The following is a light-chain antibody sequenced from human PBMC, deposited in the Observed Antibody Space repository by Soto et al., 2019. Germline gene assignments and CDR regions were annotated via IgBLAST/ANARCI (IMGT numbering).Light chain of an antibody. Sequence: QSVLTQPHSSSGTPGQRVTIACSGSSSNIGTSSVHWFQQLPGTAPKLLISTTNQRPSGVPERFSGSKSGTSASLAISGLQSEDEADYSCEAWDESRNGHVFGNGNKVTVL. J-gene: IGLJ1*01. CDR1: SSNIGTSS. CDR2: TTN. CDR3: EAWDESRNGHV. V-gene: IGLV1-44*01.